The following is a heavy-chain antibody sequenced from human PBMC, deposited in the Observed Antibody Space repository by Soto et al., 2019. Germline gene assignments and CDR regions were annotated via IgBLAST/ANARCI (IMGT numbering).Heavy chain of an antibody. Sequence: SLRLSCAASGFTFSDHYMDWVRQAPGKGLEWVGRTRNKANSYTTEYAASVKGRFTTSRDDSKNSLYLQMNSLKTEDTAVYYCARGYCSNGVCYRYIDLWGRGTLVTVSS. CDR3: ARGYCSNGVCYRYIDL. J-gene: IGHJ2*01. CDR1: GFTFSDHY. CDR2: TRNKANSYTT. V-gene: IGHV3-72*01. D-gene: IGHD2-8*01.